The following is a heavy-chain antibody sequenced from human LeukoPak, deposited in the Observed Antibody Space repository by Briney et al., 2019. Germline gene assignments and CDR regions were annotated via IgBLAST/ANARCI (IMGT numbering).Heavy chain of an antibody. CDR1: GFTFSSYA. D-gene: IGHD4-17*01. Sequence: GGSLRLSCAASGFTFSSYAMHWVRQAPGKGLEWVAVISYDGSNKYYADSVKGRFTISRDNSKNTLYLQMNSLRAEDTAVYYCARAGDYGAPYSYYYYMDVWGKGPRSPSP. V-gene: IGHV3-30*04. J-gene: IGHJ6*03. CDR2: ISYDGSNK. CDR3: ARAGDYGAPYSYYYYMDV.